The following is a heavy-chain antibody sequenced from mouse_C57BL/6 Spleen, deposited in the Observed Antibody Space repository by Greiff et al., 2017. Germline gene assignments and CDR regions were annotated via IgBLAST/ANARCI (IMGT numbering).Heavy chain of an antibody. CDR3: ARASSSYGYFDV. V-gene: IGHV5-16*01. J-gene: IGHJ1*03. CDR2: INYDGSST. CDR1: GFTFSDYY. Sequence: EVKLVESEGGLVQPGSSMKLSCTASGFTFSDYYMAWVRQVPEKGLEWVANINYDGSSTYYLDSLKSRFIISRDNAKNILYLQMSSLKAEDTATYYCARASSSYGYFDVWGTGTTVTVSS. D-gene: IGHD1-1*01.